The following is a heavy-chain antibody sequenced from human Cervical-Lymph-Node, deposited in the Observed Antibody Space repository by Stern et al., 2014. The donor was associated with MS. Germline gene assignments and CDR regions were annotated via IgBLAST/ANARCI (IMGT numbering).Heavy chain of an antibody. D-gene: IGHD3-10*01. Sequence: QVQLVESGAEVKKPGASVKVSCKASGYTFMTYAMHWVRQAPGQRLEWVGWINAGNGNTKYSQKFQGRVTITRDTSASTAYMELSSLRSEDTAVYYCARGAGVYWYFDLWGRGTLVTVSS. CDR3: ARGAGVYWYFDL. V-gene: IGHV1-3*01. J-gene: IGHJ2*01. CDR2: INAGNGNT. CDR1: GYTFMTYA.